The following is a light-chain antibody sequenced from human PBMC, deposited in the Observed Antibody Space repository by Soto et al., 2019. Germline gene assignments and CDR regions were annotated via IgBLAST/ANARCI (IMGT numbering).Light chain of an antibody. CDR1: QSIKDW. Sequence: DIQMTQSPSTVSASVGDRVTITCRASQSIKDWLAWYQQKPGKAPKVLIHKVSSLQSGVPSRFSGSGSQTEFTLTISNLEPDDFATYYCQQYNSYSQLTFGGGTRGEIK. J-gene: IGKJ4*01. V-gene: IGKV1-5*03. CDR2: KVS. CDR3: QQYNSYSQLT.